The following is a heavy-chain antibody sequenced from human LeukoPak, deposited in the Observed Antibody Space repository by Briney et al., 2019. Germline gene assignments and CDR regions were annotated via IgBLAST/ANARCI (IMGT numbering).Heavy chain of an antibody. J-gene: IGHJ3*02. Sequence: SETLSLTCAVYGGSFSGYYWSWIRQPPGKGLEWIGEINHSGSTSYNPSLKSRVTISVDTSKNQLSLKLSSVTAADTAVYYCARGLRYFDWFPHDAFDIWGQGTMVTVSS. CDR1: GGSFSGYY. D-gene: IGHD3-9*01. CDR3: ARGLRYFDWFPHDAFDI. V-gene: IGHV4-34*01. CDR2: INHSGST.